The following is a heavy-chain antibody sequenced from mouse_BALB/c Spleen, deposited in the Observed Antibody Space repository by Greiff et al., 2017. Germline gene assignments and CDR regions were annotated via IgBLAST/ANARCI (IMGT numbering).Heavy chain of an antibody. D-gene: IGHD1-1*01. J-gene: IGHJ2*01. CDR1: GFTFSSYG. CDR2: ISSGGSYT. Sequence: EVQGVESGGGLVKPGGSLKLSCAASGFTFSSYGMSWVRQTPDKRLEWVATISSGGSYTYYPDSVKGRFTISRDNAKNTLYLQMSSLKSEDTAMYYCARHETTVVATDRYFDYWGQGTTLTVSS. CDR3: ARHETTVVATDRYFDY. V-gene: IGHV5-6*01.